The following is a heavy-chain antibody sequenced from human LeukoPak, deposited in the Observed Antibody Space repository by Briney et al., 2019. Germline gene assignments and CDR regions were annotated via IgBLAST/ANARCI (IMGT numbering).Heavy chain of an antibody. D-gene: IGHD6-13*01. V-gene: IGHV3-33*01. J-gene: IGHJ4*02. CDR1: GFTFSSHA. Sequence: PGRSLRLSCAASGFTFSSHAIHWVRQAPGKGLEWVAVIWYDGSNKYYADSVKGRFTISRDNSKNTLYLQMNSLRAEDTAVYYCARDRQYSSSWRTFDYWGQGTLVTVSS. CDR3: ARDRQYSSSWRTFDY. CDR2: IWYDGSNK.